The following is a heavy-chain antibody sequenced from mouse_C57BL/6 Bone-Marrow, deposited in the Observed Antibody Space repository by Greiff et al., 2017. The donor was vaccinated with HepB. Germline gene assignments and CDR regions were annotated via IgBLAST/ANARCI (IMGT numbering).Heavy chain of an antibody. Sequence: QVQLQQSGAELVRPGTSVKMSCKASGYTFTSYWMNWVKQRPGQGLEWIGNINPSNGGTNYNEKFKSKATLTVDKSSSTAYMQLSSLTSEDSAVYYCARNYYGSSHYYAMDYWGQGTSVTVSS. D-gene: IGHD1-1*01. CDR3: ARNYYGSSHYYAMDY. V-gene: IGHV1-53*01. CDR2: INPSNGGT. CDR1: GYTFTSYW. J-gene: IGHJ4*01.